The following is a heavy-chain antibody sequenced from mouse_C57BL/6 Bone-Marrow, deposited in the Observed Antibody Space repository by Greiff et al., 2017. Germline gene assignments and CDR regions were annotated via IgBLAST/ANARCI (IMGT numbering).Heavy chain of an antibody. CDR2: TFYSGIT. CDR1: GFSINSDCY. D-gene: IGHD1-1*01. J-gene: IGHJ2*01. V-gene: IGHV3-3*01. Sequence: EVKVEESGPSLVRPSQTFSLTCTVTGFSINSDCYWIWIRQFPGNKLEYIGYTFYSGITYYNPSLESRTYITRDTSKNQFSLKLSSVTTEDTATYYCARVVITTVAPYYFDYWGQGTTLTVSS. CDR3: ARVVITTVAPYYFDY.